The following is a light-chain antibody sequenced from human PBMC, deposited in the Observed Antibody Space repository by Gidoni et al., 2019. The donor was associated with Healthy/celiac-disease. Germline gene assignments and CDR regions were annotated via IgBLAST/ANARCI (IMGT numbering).Light chain of an antibody. CDR1: QSVSSY. V-gene: IGKV3-11*01. CDR3: QQRSNWPPYT. CDR2: DAS. Sequence: EIVLTQSPATLSLSPGERATLSCRASQSVSSYLAWYQQKPGQAPRLLINDASNRATGIPARFSGSGSGTECTLTISSLEHEDFAVYYCQQRSNWPPYTFGQGTKLEIK. J-gene: IGKJ2*01.